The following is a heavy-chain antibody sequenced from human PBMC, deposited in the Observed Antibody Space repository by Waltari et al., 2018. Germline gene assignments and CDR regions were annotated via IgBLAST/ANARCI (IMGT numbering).Heavy chain of an antibody. CDR2: IYWDHDK. Sequence: QSTLKESGPTVVKPTQTLTLTCDFSGFSLTTSGVGLGWIRQPPGKALEWLAIIYWDHDKRYSPSLDSRLGITQDSSKNQVVLSLTDVDPVDTATYFCAHRHRGTTSGGAFDVWGQGTMVTVSS. D-gene: IGHD3-10*01. V-gene: IGHV2-5*02. J-gene: IGHJ3*01. CDR1: GFSLTTSGVG. CDR3: AHRHRGTTSGGAFDV.